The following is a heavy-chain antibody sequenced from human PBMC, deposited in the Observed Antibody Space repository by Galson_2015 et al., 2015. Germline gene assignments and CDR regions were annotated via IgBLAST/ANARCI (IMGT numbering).Heavy chain of an antibody. Sequence: QSGAEVKKPGESLKISCKGSGYSFTSYWIGWVRQMPGKGLEWMGNIYPGDSDTRNSPSFQSQVTISADKSVSTAYLQWSSLKASDPAMFYFSTHYSDFRRQLPATPMDVWGQGTTVTVSS. V-gene: IGHV5-51*01. J-gene: IGHJ6*02. CDR2: IYPGDSDT. CDR3: STHYSDFRRQLPATPMDV. D-gene: IGHD3-3*01. CDR1: GYSFTSYW.